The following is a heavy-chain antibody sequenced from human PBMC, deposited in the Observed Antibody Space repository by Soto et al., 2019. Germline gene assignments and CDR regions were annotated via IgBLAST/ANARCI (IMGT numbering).Heavy chain of an antibody. CDR3: ARDLGAKPIFYYYYGMDV. D-gene: IGHD3-16*01. CDR2: INPNSGGT. J-gene: IGHJ6*02. V-gene: IGHV1-2*02. Sequence: GASVKVSCKASGCTFTGYYMHWVRQAPGQGLEWMGWINPNSGGTNYAQKFQGRVTMTRDTSISTAYMELSRLRSDDTAVYYCARDLGAKPIFYYYYGMDVWGQGTTVTVSS. CDR1: GCTFTGYY.